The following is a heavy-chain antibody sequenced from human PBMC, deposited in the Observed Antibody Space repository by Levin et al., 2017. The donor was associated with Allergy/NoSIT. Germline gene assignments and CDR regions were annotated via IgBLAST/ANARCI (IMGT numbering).Heavy chain of an antibody. CDR1: GFSFSSYD. Sequence: GGSLRLSCAASGFSFSSYDMHWVRQATGKGLEWVSGIGTVGDTYYLGSVKGRFTISREDAKNSFHLQMNSLRAGDTAVYYCARRLAYGYGVDVWGQGTTVTVSS. CDR2: IGTVGDT. D-gene: IGHD2-8*01. V-gene: IGHV3-13*01. J-gene: IGHJ6*02. CDR3: ARRLAYGYGVDV.